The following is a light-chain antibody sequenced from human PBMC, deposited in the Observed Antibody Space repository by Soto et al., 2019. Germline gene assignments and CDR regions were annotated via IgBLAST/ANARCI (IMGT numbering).Light chain of an antibody. CDR1: SSDIGGYNL. Sequence: QSALTQPASVSGSPGQSITISCTGTSSDIGGYNLVSWYQQHPGEAPKLIIYQVTNRPSGVSNRFSGSKSGNTASLTVSGLQAEDEAEYYCSSYTNINTRACVFGTGTKLTVL. V-gene: IGLV2-14*01. CDR2: QVT. J-gene: IGLJ1*01. CDR3: SSYTNINTRACV.